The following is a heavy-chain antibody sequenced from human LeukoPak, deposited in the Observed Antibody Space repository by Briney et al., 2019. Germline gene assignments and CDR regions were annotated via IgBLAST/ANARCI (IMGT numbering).Heavy chain of an antibody. V-gene: IGHV1-2*02. CDR1: GYTFTSYG. J-gene: IGHJ3*02. CDR2: INPNSGGT. D-gene: IGHD3-22*01. CDR3: ATNRYYYDSSAIDAFDI. Sequence: ASVKVSCKASGYTFTSYGISWVRQAPGQGLEWMGWINPNSGGTNYAQKFQGRVTMTRDTSISTAYMELSRLRSDDTAVYYCATNRYYYDSSAIDAFDIWGQGTMVTVSS.